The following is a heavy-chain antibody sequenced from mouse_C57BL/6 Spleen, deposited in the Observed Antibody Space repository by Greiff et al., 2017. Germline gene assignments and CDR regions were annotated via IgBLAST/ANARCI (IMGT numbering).Heavy chain of an antibody. CDR2: IYPGSGNT. CDR3: ARSGVGGAMDY. J-gene: IGHJ4*01. V-gene: IGHV1-66*01. D-gene: IGHD1-1*01. CDR1: GYSFTSYY. Sequence: QVQLQQSGPELVKPGASVKISCKASGYSFTSYYIHWVKQRPGQGLEWIGWIYPGSGNTKYNEKFKGKATLTADTSSSTAYMQLSSLTSEDSAVYYCARSGVGGAMDYWGQGTSVTVSS.